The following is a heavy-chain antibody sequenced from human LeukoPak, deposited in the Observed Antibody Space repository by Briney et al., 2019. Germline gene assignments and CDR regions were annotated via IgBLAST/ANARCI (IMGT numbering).Heavy chain of an antibody. Sequence: PGGSLRLSCAASGFFFSSYGMHWVRLAPGKGLEWVAVIWYDGSNKYYADSVKGRFTISRDNSKNTLYLQMNSLRAEDTAVYYCARAPNPHAFDPWGQGTLVTVSS. V-gene: IGHV3-33*01. CDR3: ARAPNPHAFDP. D-gene: IGHD2-2*01. CDR2: IWYDGSNK. J-gene: IGHJ5*02. CDR1: GFFFSSYG.